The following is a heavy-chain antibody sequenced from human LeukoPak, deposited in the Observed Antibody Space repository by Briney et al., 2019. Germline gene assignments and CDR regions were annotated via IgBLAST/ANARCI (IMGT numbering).Heavy chain of an antibody. Sequence: GGSLRLSCAASGLTFSSYAMSWVRQAPGKGLVWDSAISGSGGGTYYADSVKGRFTISRDNSKNTLYLQMNSLRAEDTAVYYCATLVGATSSYRRFLERDFDYWGQGTLVTVSS. V-gene: IGHV3-23*01. D-gene: IGHD1-26*01. CDR1: GLTFSSYA. CDR3: ATLVGATSSYRRFLERDFDY. J-gene: IGHJ4*02. CDR2: ISGSGGGT.